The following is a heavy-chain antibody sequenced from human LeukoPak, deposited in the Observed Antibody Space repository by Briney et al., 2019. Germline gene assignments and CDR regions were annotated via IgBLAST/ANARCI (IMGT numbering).Heavy chain of an antibody. V-gene: IGHV3-23*01. CDR3: AKGIDILTAYLDY. CDR1: GFNFNYYA. D-gene: IGHD3-9*01. CDR2: ISGSGGDT. Sequence: GGSLRLSCAASGFNFNYYAMNWVRQARGEGLEWVSGISGSGGDTYYAYCVKGRFTISRDNSKNTLFLQMNSLRAEDTRVYYCAKGIDILTAYLDYWGQGTLVTVSS. J-gene: IGHJ4*02.